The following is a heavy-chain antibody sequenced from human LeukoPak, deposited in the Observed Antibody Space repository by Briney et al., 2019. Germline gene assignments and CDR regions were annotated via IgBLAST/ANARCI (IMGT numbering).Heavy chain of an antibody. CDR1: GFTFSSYG. Sequence: GGSLRLSCAASGFTFSSYGMHWVRQAPGKGLEWVAIIWYDGSNKDYADSVKGRFTISRDNSNNTLYLQMNSLRAEDTAVYYCARSLNWAFDYWGQGTLVTVSS. CDR2: IWYDGSNK. CDR3: ARSLNWAFDY. J-gene: IGHJ4*02. V-gene: IGHV3-33*01. D-gene: IGHD7-27*01.